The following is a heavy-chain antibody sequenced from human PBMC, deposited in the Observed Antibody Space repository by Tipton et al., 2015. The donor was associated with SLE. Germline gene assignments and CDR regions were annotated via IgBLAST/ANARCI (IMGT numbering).Heavy chain of an antibody. V-gene: IGHV3-7*01. CDR1: GFTFIDFW. CDR2: IKVDGSEK. J-gene: IGHJ4*02. CDR3: ARVQHGYQLGGYFDY. D-gene: IGHD5-24*01. Sequence: SLRLSCAASGFTFIDFWMTWVRQAPGRGLQWVANIKVDGSEKYYVDSVTGRFTISRDNAKNSLSLQMNNLRGDDTAVYFCARVQHGYQLGGYFDYWAQGTLVTVSS.